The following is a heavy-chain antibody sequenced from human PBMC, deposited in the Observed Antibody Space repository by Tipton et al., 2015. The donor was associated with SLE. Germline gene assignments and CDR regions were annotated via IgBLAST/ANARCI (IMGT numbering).Heavy chain of an antibody. CDR3: ARAGRGYSYGYEGDDAFDI. V-gene: IGHV4-61*08. J-gene: IGHJ3*02. Sequence: GLVKPSQTLSLTCTVSGGSISSGDYYWSWIRQPPGKGLEWIGYIYYSGSTNYNPSLKSRVTISVDTSKNQFSLKLSSVTAADTAVYYCARAGRGYSYGYEGDDAFDIWGQGTMVTVSS. D-gene: IGHD5-18*01. CDR1: GGSISSGDYY. CDR2: IYYSGST.